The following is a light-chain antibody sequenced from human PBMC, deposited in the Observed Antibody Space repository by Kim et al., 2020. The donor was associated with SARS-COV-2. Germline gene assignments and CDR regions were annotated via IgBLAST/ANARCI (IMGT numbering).Light chain of an antibody. Sequence: LSPGERATRSCRASQSIRSSSLAWYQQKPGQSPRLVIYGASTRAPVIPERFSGSGSGTDFTLTISRLESEDFAVYYCQHYGGSATFGQGTRLEIK. CDR2: GAS. CDR3: QHYGGSAT. J-gene: IGKJ5*01. V-gene: IGKV3-20*01. CDR1: QSIRSSS.